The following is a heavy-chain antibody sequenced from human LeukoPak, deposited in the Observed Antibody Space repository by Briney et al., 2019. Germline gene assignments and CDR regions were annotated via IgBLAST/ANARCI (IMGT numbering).Heavy chain of an antibody. J-gene: IGHJ5*02. D-gene: IGHD6-13*01. CDR3: ARGHSSSWYPNNWFDP. V-gene: IGHV1-69*05. CDR2: IIPIFGTA. Sequence: SVKVSCKASGGTFSSYAISWVRQAPGQGLEWMGGIIPIFGTANYAQKFQGRVTITTDESTSTAYMELSSLRPEDTAVYYCARGHSSSWYPNNWFDPWGQGTLVTVSS. CDR1: GGTFSSYA.